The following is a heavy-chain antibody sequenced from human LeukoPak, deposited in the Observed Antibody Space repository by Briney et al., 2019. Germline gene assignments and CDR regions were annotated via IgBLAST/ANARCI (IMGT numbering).Heavy chain of an antibody. V-gene: IGHV4-59*01. Sequence: SETLSLTCNVSGDSISYYYWSWIRQPPGKGLEWIGYIYYSGSTNYNPSLKSRVTISVDTSKNQFSLKLSSVTAADTAVYYCARGKVGATPFDYWGQGTLVTVSS. CDR3: ARGKVGATPFDY. CDR2: IYYSGST. J-gene: IGHJ4*02. D-gene: IGHD1-26*01. CDR1: GDSISYYY.